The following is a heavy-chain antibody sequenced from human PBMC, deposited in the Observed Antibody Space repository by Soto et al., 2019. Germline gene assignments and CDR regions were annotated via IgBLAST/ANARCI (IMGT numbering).Heavy chain of an antibody. CDR1: AYTFTSYG. V-gene: IGHV1-18*01. D-gene: IGHD6-19*01. CDR2: ISAYNGNT. J-gene: IGHJ3*02. CDR3: ASRSIAVAGDDAFDI. Sequence: ASVKVSCKASAYTFTSYGISWVRQAPGQGLEWMGWISAYNGNTNYAQKLQGRVTMTTDTSTSTAYMELRSLRSDDTAVYYCASRSIAVAGDDAFDIWGQGTMVTVSS.